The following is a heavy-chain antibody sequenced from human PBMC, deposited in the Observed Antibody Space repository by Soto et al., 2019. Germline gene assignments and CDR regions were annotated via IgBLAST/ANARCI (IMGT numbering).Heavy chain of an antibody. J-gene: IGHJ6*02. CDR2: IYYSGST. Sequence: SETLSLTCTVSGGSISSYYWSWIRQPPGKGLEWIGYIYYSGSTNYNPSLKSRVTISVDTSKNQFSLKLSSVTAADTAVYYCERDKGYSYGYQTKYYYYGMDVWGQGTTVTAP. V-gene: IGHV4-59*01. CDR1: GGSISSYY. D-gene: IGHD5-18*01. CDR3: ERDKGYSYGYQTKYYYYGMDV.